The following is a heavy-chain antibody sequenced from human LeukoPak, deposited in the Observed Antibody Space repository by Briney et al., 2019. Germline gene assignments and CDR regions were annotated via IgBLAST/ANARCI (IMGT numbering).Heavy chain of an antibody. Sequence: SETLSLXCTVSGGSMSSYYWSWIRPPPGKGLEWIGYIYYSGSTNYNPSLKSRVTISVDTSKNQFSLKLSSVTAADTAVYYCARDRCSGGSCHSDYWGQGTLVTVSS. CDR3: ARDRCSGGSCHSDY. D-gene: IGHD2-15*01. J-gene: IGHJ4*02. CDR1: GGSMSSYY. V-gene: IGHV4-59*01. CDR2: IYYSGST.